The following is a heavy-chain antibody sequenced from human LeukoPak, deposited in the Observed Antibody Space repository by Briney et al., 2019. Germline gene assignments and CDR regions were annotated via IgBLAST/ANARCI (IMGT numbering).Heavy chain of an antibody. Sequence: PGGSLRLSCAASGFTFSTYAMSWVRQAPGKGLEWVSAISGSGGIIYYADSVKGRFTISRDNSKNMLFLQMNSLSADDTAVYYCAKEPLDSSVWSYYFDYWGQGTLVTVSS. CDR2: ISGSGGII. CDR3: AKEPLDSSVWSYYFDY. J-gene: IGHJ4*02. CDR1: GFTFSTYA. D-gene: IGHD6-19*01. V-gene: IGHV3-23*01.